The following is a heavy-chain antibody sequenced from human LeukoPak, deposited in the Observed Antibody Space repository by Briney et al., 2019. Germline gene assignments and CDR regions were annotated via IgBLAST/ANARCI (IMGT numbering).Heavy chain of an antibody. CDR1: GGSVSSGSYY. Sequence: SETLSLTCTVSGGSVSSGSYYWSWIRQPPGKGLEWIGHIYYSGSTNYNPSLKSRVTISVDTSKNQFSLKLSSVTAADTAVYYCARDGPIVVVPAAIPGYYYCGMDVWGKGTTVTVSS. D-gene: IGHD2-2*01. CDR3: ARDGPIVVVPAAIPGYYYCGMDV. J-gene: IGHJ6*04. V-gene: IGHV4-61*01. CDR2: IYYSGST.